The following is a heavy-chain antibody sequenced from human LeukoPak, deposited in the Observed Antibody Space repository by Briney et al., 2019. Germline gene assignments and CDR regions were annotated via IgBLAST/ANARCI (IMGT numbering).Heavy chain of an antibody. CDR3: AKSVVMGHYCSSTTCSNWFDP. Sequence: GGSLRLSCAASGFTFNSNGMHWVRQAPGKGLEWVAVISFDGSNKYYADSVKGRFTISRDNSKNTLYLQVNSLRAEDTAVYYCAKSVVMGHYCSSTTCSNWFDPWGQGTLVTVSS. J-gene: IGHJ5*02. D-gene: IGHD2-2*01. V-gene: IGHV3-30*18. CDR2: ISFDGSNK. CDR1: GFTFNSNG.